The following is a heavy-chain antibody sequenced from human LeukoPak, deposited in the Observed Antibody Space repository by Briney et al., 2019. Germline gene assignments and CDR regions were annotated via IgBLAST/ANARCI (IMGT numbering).Heavy chain of an antibody. J-gene: IGHJ4*02. CDR1: GFTFSSYG. CDR3: AKDLDIVVVPAANSVEGRTSDN. D-gene: IGHD2-2*01. CDR2: IRYDGSNK. Sequence: PGGSLRLSCAASGFTFSSYGMHWVRQAPGKGLEWVAFIRYDGSNKYYADSVKGRFTISRDNSKNTLYLQMNSLRAEDTAVYYCAKDLDIVVVPAANSVEGRTSDNCGQGTLVTVSS. V-gene: IGHV3-30*02.